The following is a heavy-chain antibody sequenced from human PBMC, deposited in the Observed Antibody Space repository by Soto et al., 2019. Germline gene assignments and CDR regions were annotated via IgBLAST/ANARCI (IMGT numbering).Heavy chain of an antibody. CDR3: ARRV. CDR1: GFTFSLYP. Sequence: EVKVLESGGGLVQPGGSLRLSCATSGFTFSLYPMNWVPQAPGKGLEWVSGISAGGDSTYYADSVKGRFTIFRDNSKNSVYLQMNSLRVEDTAVYYCARRVWGQGTLVTVSS. J-gene: IGHJ4*02. CDR2: ISAGGDST. V-gene: IGHV3-23*01.